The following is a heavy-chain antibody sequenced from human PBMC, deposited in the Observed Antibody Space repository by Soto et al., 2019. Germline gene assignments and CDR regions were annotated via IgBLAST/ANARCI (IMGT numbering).Heavy chain of an antibody. D-gene: IGHD3-3*01. CDR3: AQTVVSLLFGGWFDP. J-gene: IGHJ5*02. Sequence: QVQLVQSGGEVRKPGASVKVSCKASGYNLTNYGLSWVRQAPGQGLEWMGWISGHDGHTNYAQKFQGRVTMTTNTSTNIAYMELRSLRSDDTAIYYGAQTVVSLLFGGWFDPWGQGTLVTVSS. CDR1: GYNLTNYG. V-gene: IGHV1-18*01. CDR2: ISGHDGHT.